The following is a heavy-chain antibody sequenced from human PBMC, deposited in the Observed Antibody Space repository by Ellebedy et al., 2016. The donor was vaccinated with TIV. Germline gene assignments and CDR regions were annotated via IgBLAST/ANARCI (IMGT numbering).Heavy chain of an antibody. CDR2: ISYRRST. Sequence: MPSETLSLTCTVSGDSMSIYDWSWIRQPPGKGLEWIGNISYRRSTNYNPSLKSRVTMSVDTSKNQFSLKLSSVTPADTSVYYCARVQRNSRNWYNRWFDPWGQGTLVTVSS. CDR1: GDSMSIYD. CDR3: ARVQRNSRNWYNRWFDP. J-gene: IGHJ5*02. D-gene: IGHD6-13*01. V-gene: IGHV4-59*12.